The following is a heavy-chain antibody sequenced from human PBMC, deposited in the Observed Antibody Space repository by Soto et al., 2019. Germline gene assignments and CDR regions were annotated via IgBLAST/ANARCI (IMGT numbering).Heavy chain of an antibody. CDR2: IFPIFGTA. D-gene: IGHD2-8*01. V-gene: IGHV1-69*12. J-gene: IGHJ6*02. CDR3: RGVWTDFYLYGMDG. Sequence: QVQLVQSGAEVKKPGSSVKVSCKASGGTFSSYAISWVREAPGQGLEWMGGIFPIFGTANYAQKFQGRVTITGDESTSTAHMELSSLRSEDTAGYYCRGVWTDFYLYGMDGWGQGTTVTVSS. CDR1: GGTFSSYA.